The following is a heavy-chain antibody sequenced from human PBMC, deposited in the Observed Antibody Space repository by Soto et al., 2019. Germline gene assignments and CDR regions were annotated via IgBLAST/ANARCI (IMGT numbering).Heavy chain of an antibody. V-gene: IGHV1-69*01. Sequence: VQLVESGGGLVKPGGSLRLSCAASGFTFSSYAISWVRQAPGQGLEWMGGIIPIFGTANYAQKFQGRVTITADESTSTAYMELSSLRSEDTAVYYCARGGQLGWDYYYGMDVWGQGTTVTVSS. J-gene: IGHJ6*02. D-gene: IGHD6-6*01. CDR2: IIPIFGTA. CDR3: ARGGQLGWDYYYGMDV. CDR1: GFTFSSYA.